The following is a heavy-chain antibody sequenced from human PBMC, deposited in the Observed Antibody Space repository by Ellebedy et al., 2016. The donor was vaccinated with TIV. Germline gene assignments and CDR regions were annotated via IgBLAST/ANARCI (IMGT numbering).Heavy chain of an antibody. D-gene: IGHD6-19*01. J-gene: IGHJ5*01. V-gene: IGHV4-59*01. Sequence: SETLSLTXTVSGGSMTSYYWSWIRQPPGQVLEWIGYIYYSGSTNYNPSLESRVTISVDTSKNQFSLNLSSVTAADTAVYYCARTGLDRPRYNWFDSWGQGSLVTVSS. CDR2: IYYSGST. CDR3: ARTGLDRPRYNWFDS. CDR1: GGSMTSYY.